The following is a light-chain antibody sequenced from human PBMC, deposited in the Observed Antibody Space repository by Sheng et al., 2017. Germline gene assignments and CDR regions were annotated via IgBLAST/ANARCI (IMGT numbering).Light chain of an antibody. V-gene: IGKV3D-15*01. Sequence: EIVMTQSPATLSVSPGERVTLSCRASQSVSSNLAWYQQKPGQAPRLLIYGASTRATGIPARFSGSGFGTEFTLTISSLQSEDFAVYYCQQYNNWPLTFGQGTKVEIK. CDR1: QSVSSN. J-gene: IGKJ1*01. CDR2: GAS. CDR3: QQYNNWPLT.